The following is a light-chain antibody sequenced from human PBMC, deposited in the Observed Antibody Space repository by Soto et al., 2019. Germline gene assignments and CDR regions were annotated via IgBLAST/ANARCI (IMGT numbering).Light chain of an antibody. CDR3: RIGSTPVV. J-gene: IGLJ2*01. CDR2: EVS. CDR1: SFNIGRNP. V-gene: IGLV1-44*01. Sequence: QSVLTQPPSASGTPGQRVTISCSGSSFNIGRNPVNWYQQFPGTAPKLMIFEVSNRPSGVSNRFSGSKSGNTASLTISGLQADDEAAYFCRIGSTPVVFGGGTKLTVL.